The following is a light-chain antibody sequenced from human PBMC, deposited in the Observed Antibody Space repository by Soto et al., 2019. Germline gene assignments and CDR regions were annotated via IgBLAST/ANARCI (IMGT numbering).Light chain of an antibody. Sequence: QSVLTQPPSASGTPGQRVTISCSGSSSNIGSNTVNWYQQLPGTAPKLLIYSNNQRPSGVPDRFSGSKSGTSASLASSGLQSEDEADYSCAAWDDRLNGYVVFGGGTQLTVL. CDR3: AAWDDRLNGYVV. CDR2: SNN. CDR1: SSNIGSNT. J-gene: IGLJ2*01. V-gene: IGLV1-44*01.